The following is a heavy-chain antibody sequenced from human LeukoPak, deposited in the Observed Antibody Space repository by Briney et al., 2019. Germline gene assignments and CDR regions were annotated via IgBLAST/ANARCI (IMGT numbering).Heavy chain of an antibody. CDR1: GFTVNSNY. CDR2: IYSGGST. J-gene: IGHJ6*03. CDR3: ARALNYGGNSMDV. V-gene: IGHV3-53*05. Sequence: GGSLRLSCAAPGFTVNSNYMSWVRQAPGKGLEWVSVIYSGGSTYYADSVKGRLTISRDNSKNTLYLQMNSLRPEDTAVYYCARALNYGGNSMDVWGKGTTVTVSS. D-gene: IGHD4-23*01.